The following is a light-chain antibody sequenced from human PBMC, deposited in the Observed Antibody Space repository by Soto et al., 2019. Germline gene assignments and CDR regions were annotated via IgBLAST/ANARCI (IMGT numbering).Light chain of an antibody. V-gene: IGLV2-11*01. Sequence: QSALTQPRSVSGSPGQSVTISCTGTSSDVGGFNYVSWYQQHPGKAPKLMIYHVNMRPSGVPDRFSGSKSGNTASLTISGLQAEDEADYFCCSYAGTYTYVFGIGTKVTVL. J-gene: IGLJ1*01. CDR1: SSDVGGFNY. CDR3: CSYAGTYTYV. CDR2: HVN.